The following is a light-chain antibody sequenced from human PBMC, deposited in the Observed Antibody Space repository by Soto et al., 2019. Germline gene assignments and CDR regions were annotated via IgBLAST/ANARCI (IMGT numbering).Light chain of an antibody. V-gene: IGLV3-21*04. J-gene: IGLJ2*01. Sequence: SYELTQPPSVSVAPGKTASISCGGNNIGSKGVHWYQQKPGQAPVLVIYSXXXLPPVIPEXFXXSNSANLATLTISRVEAXXXAXXXCQVWDSGSAHVVFGGGTKLTVL. CDR2: SXX. CDR3: QVWDSGSAHVV. CDR1: NIGSKG.